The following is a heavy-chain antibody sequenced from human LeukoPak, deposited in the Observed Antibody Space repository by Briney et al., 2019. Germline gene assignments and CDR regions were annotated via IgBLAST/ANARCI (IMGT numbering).Heavy chain of an antibody. Sequence: SETLSLNCAVSNYSINNGYYWGWIRQPPGKGLDWIGSVFHSGTPFYSPSFRRRLTISLDTSNNQFSLKLTSVTAADAAVYYCVVSNDSFDYWGQGILVTVSS. CDR2: VFHSGTP. J-gene: IGHJ4*02. CDR1: NYSINNGYY. CDR3: VVSNDSFDY. D-gene: IGHD2-21*01. V-gene: IGHV4-38-2*01.